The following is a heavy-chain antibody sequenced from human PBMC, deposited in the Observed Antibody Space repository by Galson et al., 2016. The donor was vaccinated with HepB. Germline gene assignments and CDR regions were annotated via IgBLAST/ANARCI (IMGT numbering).Heavy chain of an antibody. D-gene: IGHD4-11*01. J-gene: IGHJ4*02. CDR2: INRRGHI. Sequence: SLRLSCAASGFNFDRFTMHWVRQRPGGGLGWVSFINRRGHINYEDPAKGRFTISRDNGKNSLYLDMNSLTTEDTALYYCAKEADYSFPHFDSWGQGTLVTVSS. CDR3: AKEADYSFPHFDS. CDR1: GFNFDRFT. V-gene: IGHV3-43*01.